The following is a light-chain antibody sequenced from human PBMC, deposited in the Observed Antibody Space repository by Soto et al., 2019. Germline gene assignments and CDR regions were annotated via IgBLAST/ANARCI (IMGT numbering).Light chain of an antibody. V-gene: IGKV3-20*01. CDR1: QSVKRSY. Sequence: EILLTQSPGTLSLSPGERATLPCRASQSVKRSYLAWYKHKPCQAPRLLIYGTSSRATGIPDRLSGSGSGTEFTLTISRLEPEDFAVYYCQQYGSSITFGQGTRLEIK. CDR3: QQYGSSIT. CDR2: GTS. J-gene: IGKJ5*01.